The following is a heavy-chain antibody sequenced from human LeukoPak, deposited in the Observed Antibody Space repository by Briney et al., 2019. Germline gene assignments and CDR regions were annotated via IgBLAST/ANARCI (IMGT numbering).Heavy chain of an antibody. J-gene: IGHJ4*02. V-gene: IGHV3-7*01. CDR1: GFTFSDYW. CDR2: IKQHGSAR. CDR3: ASALPADHFDF. Sequence: PGGSLRLSCAASGFTFSDYWMSWVRQAPGKGLEWVANIKQHGSARYYADSVKGRFTISRDNAKSTLYLQMNSLRAEDTAVYYCASALPADHFDFWGQGTLATVSS.